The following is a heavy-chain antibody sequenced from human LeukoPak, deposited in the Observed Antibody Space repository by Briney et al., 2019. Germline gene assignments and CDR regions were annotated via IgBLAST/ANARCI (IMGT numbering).Heavy chain of an antibody. D-gene: IGHD6-13*01. CDR3: ARDMGAAAGS. Sequence: SETLSLTCTVSGGSISSGSYYWSWIRLPAGKGLEWIGRIYTSGSTDYNPSLKSRVTISVDTSKNQFSLKLSPVTAADTAVYYCARDMGAAAGSWGQGTLVTVSS. CDR1: GGSISSGSYY. CDR2: IYTSGST. V-gene: IGHV4-61*02. J-gene: IGHJ4*02.